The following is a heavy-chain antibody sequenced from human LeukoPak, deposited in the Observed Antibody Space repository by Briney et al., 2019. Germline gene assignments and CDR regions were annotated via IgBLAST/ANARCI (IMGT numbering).Heavy chain of an antibody. D-gene: IGHD6-19*01. J-gene: IGHJ6*03. V-gene: IGHV3-23*01. CDR1: GLTFSSYA. Sequence: GGSLRLSCAVSGLTFSSYAMSWVRQAPGKGLEWVSLISGSAGSTYYADSVKGRFTISRDNSKNTLYLQMNSLRPEDTAVYYCAKKAVAGYYYYYMDVWGKGTTVTVSS. CDR2: ISGSAGST. CDR3: AKKAVAGYYYYYMDV.